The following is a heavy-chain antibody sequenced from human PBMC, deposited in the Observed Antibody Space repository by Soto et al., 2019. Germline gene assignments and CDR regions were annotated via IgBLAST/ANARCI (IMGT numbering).Heavy chain of an antibody. D-gene: IGHD6-25*01. CDR1: GGSFSGYY. CDR2: INHSGST. Sequence: SETLSLTCAVYGGSFSGYYWSWIRQPPGKGLEWIGEINHSGSTNYNPSLKSRVTISVDTSKNQFSLKLSSVTAADTAVYYCARYAAAAYHYYYYYMDVWGKGTTVTVSS. J-gene: IGHJ6*03. V-gene: IGHV4-34*01. CDR3: ARYAAAAYHYYYYYMDV.